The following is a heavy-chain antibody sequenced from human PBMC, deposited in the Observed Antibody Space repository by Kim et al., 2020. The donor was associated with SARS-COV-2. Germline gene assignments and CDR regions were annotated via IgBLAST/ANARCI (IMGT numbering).Heavy chain of an antibody. CDR1: GFTFSSYA. D-gene: IGHD3-9*01. CDR2: ISYDGSNK. J-gene: IGHJ6*02. CDR3: ARDMRYYDILTGYFPMGDYYYYYGMDV. V-gene: IGHV3-30-3*01. Sequence: GGSLRLSCAASGFTFSSYAMHWVRQAPGKGLEWVAGISYDGSNKYYADSVKGRFTISRDNSKNTLYLQMNSLRAEDTAVYYCARDMRYYDILTGYFPMGDYYYYYGMDVWGQGTTVTVSS.